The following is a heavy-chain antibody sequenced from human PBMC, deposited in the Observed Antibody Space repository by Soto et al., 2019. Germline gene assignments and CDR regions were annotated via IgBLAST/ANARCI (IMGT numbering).Heavy chain of an antibody. CDR3: AKDYGDYSAQNWFDP. CDR1: GFTFSSYA. J-gene: IGHJ5*02. Sequence: GGSLRLSCAASGFTFSSYAMSWVRQAPGKGLEWVSAISGSGGSTYYADSVKGRFTISRDNSKNTLYLQMNSLRAEDTAVYYCAKDYGDYSAQNWFDPWGQGTLVTVSS. V-gene: IGHV3-23*01. CDR2: ISGSGGST. D-gene: IGHD4-17*01.